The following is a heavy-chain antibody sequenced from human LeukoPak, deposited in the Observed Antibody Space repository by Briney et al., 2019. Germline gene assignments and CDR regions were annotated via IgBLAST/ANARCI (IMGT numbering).Heavy chain of an antibody. CDR3: ARVPVGANRDDAFDI. CDR2: IYYSGST. CDR1: GGSISSYY. D-gene: IGHD1-26*01. J-gene: IGHJ3*02. V-gene: IGHV4-59*08. Sequence: SETLSLTCTVSGGSISSYYWSWIRQPPGKGLEWIGYIYYSGSTYYNPSLKSRVTISVDTSKNQFSLKLSSVTAADTAVYYCARVPVGANRDDAFDIWGQGTMVTVSS.